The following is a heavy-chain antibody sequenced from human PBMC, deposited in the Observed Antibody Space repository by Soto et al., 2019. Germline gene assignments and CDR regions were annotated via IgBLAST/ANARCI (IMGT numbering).Heavy chain of an antibody. CDR1: GGSISSYY. CDR2: IYDSGTA. Sequence: PSETLSLTCTVSGGSISSYYWSWIRQPPGKGLEWIGHIYDSGTANYNPSLRSRVTISVDTSKNQFSLKLNSVTAADTAVYYCARDLWGYCGTDCYPLDVWGQGTTVTVSS. CDR3: ARDLWGYCGTDCYPLDV. J-gene: IGHJ6*02. V-gene: IGHV4-59*01. D-gene: IGHD2-21*02.